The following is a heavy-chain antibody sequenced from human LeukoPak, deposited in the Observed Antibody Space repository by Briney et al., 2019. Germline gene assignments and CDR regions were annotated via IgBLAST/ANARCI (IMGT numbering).Heavy chain of an antibody. Sequence: SETLSLTCTVSGGSISSGDYYWSRIRQPPGKGLEWIGYIYYSGSTYYNPSLKSRVTISVDTSKNQFSLKLSSVTAADTTVYYCARSLYDSSGSHWYFDLWGRGTLVTVSS. CDR3: ARSLYDSSGSHWYFDL. CDR2: IYYSGST. D-gene: IGHD3-22*01. V-gene: IGHV4-30-4*01. J-gene: IGHJ2*01. CDR1: GGSISSGDYY.